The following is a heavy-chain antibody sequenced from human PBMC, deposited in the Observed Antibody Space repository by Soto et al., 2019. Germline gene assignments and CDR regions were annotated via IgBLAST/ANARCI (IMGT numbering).Heavy chain of an antibody. Sequence: QVQLVQSGAEVKKPGSSVKVSCKASGGTFSSYAISWVRQAPGQGLEWMGGIIPIFGTANYAQKFQGRVTITADESTSTADMELSSLRSEDTAVYYCARDLYSSSWYGSYYYYSMDVWGQGTTVTVSS. D-gene: IGHD6-13*01. CDR2: IIPIFGTA. CDR3: ARDLYSSSWYGSYYYYSMDV. CDR1: GGTFSSYA. J-gene: IGHJ6*02. V-gene: IGHV1-69*01.